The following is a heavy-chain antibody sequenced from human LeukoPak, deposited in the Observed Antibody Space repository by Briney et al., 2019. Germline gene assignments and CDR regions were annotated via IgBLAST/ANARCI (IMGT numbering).Heavy chain of an antibody. CDR3: ARVGARQILEY. D-gene: IGHD4-17*01. CDR2: IKQDGGEK. Sequence: PGGSLRLSCAASEFTFSSYWMSWVRQAPGKGLEWVANIKQDGGEKYYLDSVKGRFTVSRDNAKNSLYLQMNSLRAEDTAVYYCARVGARQILEYWGQETLVTVSS. J-gene: IGHJ4*02. V-gene: IGHV3-7*01. CDR1: EFTFSSYW.